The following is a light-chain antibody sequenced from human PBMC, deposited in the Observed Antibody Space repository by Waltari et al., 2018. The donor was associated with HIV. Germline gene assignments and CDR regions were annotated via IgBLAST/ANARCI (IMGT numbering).Light chain of an antibody. CDR2: WAS. V-gene: IGKV4-1*01. CDR1: QSLLNESYNKTY. Sequence: DIVVLQSPDSLTLSLGDRATINCKSSQSLLNESYNKTYLAWYQQRPGQPPKLLIYWASTRESGVPDRFSGSGSGTDFTLTISNLQAEDVSIYYCQQYYSTPYAFGQGTRLEVK. CDR3: QQYYSTPYA. J-gene: IGKJ2*01.